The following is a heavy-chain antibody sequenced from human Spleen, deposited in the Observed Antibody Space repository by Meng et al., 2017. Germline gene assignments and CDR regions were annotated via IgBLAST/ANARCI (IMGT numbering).Heavy chain of an antibody. CDR3: ARAQSNYYGSGPD. CDR2: INPHSGGT. CDR1: GYTFTGSY. V-gene: IGHV1-2*02. D-gene: IGHD3-10*01. J-gene: IGHJ4*02. Sequence: ASVKVSCKASGYTFTGSYMHWVRQAPGQGLEWMGWINPHSGGTNYAQKFQGRVTMTRDTSISPAHMELSRLRSDDTAVDYCARAQSNYYGSGPDWGQGTLVTVSS.